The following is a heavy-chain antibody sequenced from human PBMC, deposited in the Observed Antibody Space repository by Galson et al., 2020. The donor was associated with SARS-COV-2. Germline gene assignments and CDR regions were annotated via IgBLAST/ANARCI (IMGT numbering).Heavy chain of an antibody. V-gene: IGHV2-5*02. D-gene: IGHD3-16*01. Sequence: KMSGPTLVKPTQTLTLTCSFSGFSLSTNGVAVGWVRQAPEKALEWLAVIYWDEDIRYSPSLWTRLTITRDTSRNLVTLSMTDMHPLDTATYYCAHSRRKGKSTYYVGLDVWGQGTTVTVSS. CDR1: GFSLSTNGVA. CDR3: AHSRRKGKSTYYVGLDV. J-gene: IGHJ6*02. CDR2: IYWDEDI.